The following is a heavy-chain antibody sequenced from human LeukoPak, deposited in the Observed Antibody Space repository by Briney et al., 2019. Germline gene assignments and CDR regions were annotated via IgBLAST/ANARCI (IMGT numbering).Heavy chain of an antibody. CDR3: ARTVEMATIFDY. Sequence: PGGSLRLSCAASGFTVSSNYMSWVRQAPGKGLEWVSVIYSGSSTYYADSVKGRFTISRDNSKNTLYLQMNSLRAEDTAVYYCARTVEMATIFDYWGQGTLVTVSS. J-gene: IGHJ4*02. D-gene: IGHD5-24*01. CDR1: GFTVSSNY. V-gene: IGHV3-66*02. CDR2: IYSGSST.